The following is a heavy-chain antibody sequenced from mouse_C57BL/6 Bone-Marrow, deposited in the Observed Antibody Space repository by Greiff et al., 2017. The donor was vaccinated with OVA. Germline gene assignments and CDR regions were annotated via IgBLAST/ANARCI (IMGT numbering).Heavy chain of an antibody. Sequence: QVQLQQSGAELARPGASVKLSCKASGYTFTSYGISWVKQRTGQGIEWIGEIYPRSGNTYYNEKFKGKATLTADKSSSTAYMELRSLTSEDSAVYFCARRRICYYGSSYHYWGQGTTLTVSS. CDR3: ARRRICYYGSSYHY. J-gene: IGHJ2*01. CDR2: IYPRSGNT. V-gene: IGHV1-81*01. D-gene: IGHD1-1*01. CDR1: GYTFTSYG.